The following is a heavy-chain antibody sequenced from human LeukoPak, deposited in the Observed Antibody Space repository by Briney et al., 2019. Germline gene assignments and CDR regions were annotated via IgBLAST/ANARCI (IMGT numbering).Heavy chain of an antibody. CDR3: ARELLDIVVVVAARNAFDI. CDR1: GYTFTSYG. Sequence: ASVKVSCKASGYTFTSYGISWVRQAPGQGLEWMRWINPNSGGTNYAQKFQGRVTMTRDTSISTAYMELSRLRSGDTAVYYCARELLDIVVVVAARNAFDIWGQGTMVTVSS. V-gene: IGHV1-2*02. CDR2: INPNSGGT. D-gene: IGHD2-15*01. J-gene: IGHJ3*02.